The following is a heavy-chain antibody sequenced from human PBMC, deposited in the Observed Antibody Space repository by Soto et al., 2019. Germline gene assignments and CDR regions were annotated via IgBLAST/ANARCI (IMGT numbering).Heavy chain of an antibody. J-gene: IGHJ4*02. V-gene: IGHV3-66*01. CDR2: IYSGGST. CDR1: GFTVSTKY. CDR3: ARDPWAADY. Sequence: EVQLVESGGGLVQPGGSLRLSCAASGFTVSTKYMSWVRQAPGKGLEWVSVIYSGGSTFYAASVRGRFTISRDNSKNTVYLQMSSLRAEDTAVYYCARDPWAADYWGQGTLVTVSS. D-gene: IGHD3-16*01.